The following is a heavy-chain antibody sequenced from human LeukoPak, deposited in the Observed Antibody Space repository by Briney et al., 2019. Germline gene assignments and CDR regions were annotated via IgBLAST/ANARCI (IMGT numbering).Heavy chain of an antibody. CDR1: GFTFSRYW. D-gene: IGHD5-18*01. J-gene: IGHJ4*02. CDR2: INSDGSST. V-gene: IGHV3-74*01. Sequence: PGGSLRLSCAASGFTFSRYWMHWVRQAPGKGLVWVSRINSDGSSTTYADSVKGRFTISRDNAKNTLYLQMNSLRAEDTAVYCCAREDPQLWLWAFDYWGQGTLVTVSS. CDR3: AREDPQLWLWAFDY.